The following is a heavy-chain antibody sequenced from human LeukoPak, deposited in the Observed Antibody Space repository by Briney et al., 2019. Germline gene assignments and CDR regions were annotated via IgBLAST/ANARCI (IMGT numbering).Heavy chain of an antibody. Sequence: ASVKVSCKASGYTFTSYYMHWVRQAPGQGLEWMGIINPSGGSTSYAQKFQGRVTMTRDTSTSTVYMELSSLRSEDTAVYYCARDRLIAAAGTVWYFDRWGRGTLGTVTS. CDR3: ARDRLIAAAGTVWYFDR. D-gene: IGHD6-13*01. CDR2: INPSGGST. V-gene: IGHV1-46*01. J-gene: IGHJ2*01. CDR1: GYTFTSYY.